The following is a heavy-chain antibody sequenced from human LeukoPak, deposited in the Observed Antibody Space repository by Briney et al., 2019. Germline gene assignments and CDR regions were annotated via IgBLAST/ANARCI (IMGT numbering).Heavy chain of an antibody. CDR2: ISSSGSTI. J-gene: IGHJ4*02. D-gene: IGHD6-19*01. CDR1: GFTFSSYE. CDR3: ARYSSGWRYFDY. Sequence: GGSPRLSCAVSGFTFSSYEMNWVRQAPGKGLEWVSYISSSGSTIYSADSVKGRFTISRDNAKNSLYLQMDSLRAEDTAVYYCARYSSGWRYFDYWGQGTLVTVSS. V-gene: IGHV3-48*03.